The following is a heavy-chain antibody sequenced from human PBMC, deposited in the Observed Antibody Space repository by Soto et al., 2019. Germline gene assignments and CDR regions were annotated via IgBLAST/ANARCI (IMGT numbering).Heavy chain of an antibody. V-gene: IGHV6-1*01. CDR2: TYYRSNWYN. CDR1: VGSLSSNSAA. D-gene: IGHD6-13*01. CDR3: ARDRLVAAAPRGYYYYYGMDV. Sequence: SQTLSLTCAISVGSLSSNSAAWNWIRQSPSRGLEGLGRTYYRSNWYNDYAVSVKSRISIHPDTSKNQFSLQLNSVTPEDTAVYYCARDRLVAAAPRGYYYYYGMDVWGQGTTVTVSS. J-gene: IGHJ6*02.